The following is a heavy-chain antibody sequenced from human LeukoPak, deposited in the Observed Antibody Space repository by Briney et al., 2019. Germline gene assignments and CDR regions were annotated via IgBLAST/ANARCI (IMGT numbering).Heavy chain of an antibody. D-gene: IGHD5-12*01. V-gene: IGHV3-48*01. CDR2: ISTTNTI. J-gene: IGHJ4*02. CDR3: AGQRSGYDFDH. CDR1: GFIFSSYS. Sequence: GGSLRLSCAASGFIFSSYSMSWVRQAPGKGLEWVSYISTTNTIYYRDSVKGRFTISRDNAKNLLYLQMNSLRAEDTAVYYCAGQRSGYDFDHWGQGTPVTVSS.